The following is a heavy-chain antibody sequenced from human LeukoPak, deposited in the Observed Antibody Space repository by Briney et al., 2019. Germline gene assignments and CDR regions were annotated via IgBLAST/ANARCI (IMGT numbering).Heavy chain of an antibody. CDR2: IGSTGDT. CDR3: ARVDNGFDS. Sequence: GALRLSCAASGFTLSTYDMYWVRQITGEGLEWVSVIGSTGDTSYLGSVKGRFIVSRDNAKNSLHLHMNNLRPGDSGVYYCARVDNGFDSWGQGTLVIVSS. V-gene: IGHV3-13*01. CDR1: GFTLSTYD. J-gene: IGHJ4*02. D-gene: IGHD4-17*01.